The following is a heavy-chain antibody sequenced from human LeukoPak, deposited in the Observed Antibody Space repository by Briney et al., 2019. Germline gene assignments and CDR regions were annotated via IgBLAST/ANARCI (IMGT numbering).Heavy chain of an antibody. CDR2: ISGRGGST. D-gene: IGHD2-15*01. CDR3: AKRGYCRGGTCFSHDAFDI. V-gene: IGHV3-23*01. J-gene: IGHJ3*02. Sequence: PGGSLRLSCAASGFTFSSYVMSWVRQAPGKGLEWVSAISGRGGSTYYADSVKGRFTISRDNSKNTVYLQMNSLRAEDTAVYYCAKRGYCRGGTCFSHDAFDIWGQGTMVTVSS. CDR1: GFTFSSYV.